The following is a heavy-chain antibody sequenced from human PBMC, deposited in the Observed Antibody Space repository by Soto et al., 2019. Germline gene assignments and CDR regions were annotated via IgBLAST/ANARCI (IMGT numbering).Heavy chain of an antibody. CDR3: ARDDSGYPSYFHY. V-gene: IGHV3-48*01. D-gene: IGHD6-13*01. CDR1: GFTFSRYS. Sequence: GGSLRLSCGASGFTFSRYSMNWVRQAPGKGLEGVSDSTGKSGTIKYADSVRGRFTVSRDDARNSLYLQLNSVRAEDTAVYYWARDDSGYPSYFHYGGQGTLGTVSS. J-gene: IGHJ4*02. CDR2: STGKSGTI.